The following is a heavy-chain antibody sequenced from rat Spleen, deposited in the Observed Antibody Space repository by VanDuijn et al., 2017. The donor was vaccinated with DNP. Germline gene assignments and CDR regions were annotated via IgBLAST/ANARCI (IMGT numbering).Heavy chain of an antibody. CDR3: ARLRLEWEVRAMDA. CDR2: ISNTGSYI. V-gene: IGHV5-34*01. CDR1: GFTFGSYG. D-gene: IGHD1-1*01. J-gene: IGHJ4*01. Sequence: EVQLVESGGGLVQPGKSLTLSCLASGFTFGSYGMTWIRQAPGQGLEWVASISNTGSYIFYAETVKGRFTISRENAKNTLYLQMTSLRSEDTATYYCARLRLEWEVRAMDAWGQGTSVTVSS.